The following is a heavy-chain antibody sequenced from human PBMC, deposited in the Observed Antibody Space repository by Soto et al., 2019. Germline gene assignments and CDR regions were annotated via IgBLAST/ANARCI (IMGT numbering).Heavy chain of an antibody. CDR2: INPNNGNT. Sequence: ASVTVSCKASGYTFTSSGISWVRQAPGQGLEWMGWINPNNGNTSYAQKFQGRVTMTRNTSISTAYMELSSLRSEDTAVYYCASIAARPYYYYMDVWGKGTTVTVSS. V-gene: IGHV1-8*02. D-gene: IGHD6-6*01. J-gene: IGHJ6*03. CDR3: ASIAARPYYYYMDV. CDR1: GYTFTSSG.